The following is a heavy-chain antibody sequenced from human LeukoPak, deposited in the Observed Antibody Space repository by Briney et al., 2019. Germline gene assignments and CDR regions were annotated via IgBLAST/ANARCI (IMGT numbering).Heavy chain of an antibody. D-gene: IGHD3-10*01. J-gene: IGHJ4*02. CDR1: GGSISSSNW. V-gene: IGHV4-4*02. CDR3: ARDKTQTWFGELWLFDY. CDR2: IYHSGST. Sequence: SGTLSLTCAVSGGSISSSNWWSWVRQPPGKGLEWIGEIYHSGSTNYNPSLKSRVTISVDTSKNQFSLKLSSVTAADTAVYYCARDKTQTWFGELWLFDYWGQGTLVTVSS.